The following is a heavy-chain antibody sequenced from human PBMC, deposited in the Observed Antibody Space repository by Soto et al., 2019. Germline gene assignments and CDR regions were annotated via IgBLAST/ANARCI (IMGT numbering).Heavy chain of an antibody. CDR3: AKASKESVHYYGSGRDAFDI. Sequence: HPGGSLRLSCAASGFTFSSYAMSWVRQAPGKGLEWVSAISGSGGSTYYADSVKGRFTISRDNSKNTLYLQMNSLRAEDTAVYYCAKASKESVHYYGSGRDAFDIWGQGTMVTVSS. CDR1: GFTFSSYA. J-gene: IGHJ3*02. D-gene: IGHD3-10*01. CDR2: ISGSGGST. V-gene: IGHV3-23*01.